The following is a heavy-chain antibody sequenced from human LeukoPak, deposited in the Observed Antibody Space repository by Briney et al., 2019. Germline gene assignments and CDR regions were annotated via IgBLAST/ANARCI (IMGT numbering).Heavy chain of an antibody. J-gene: IGHJ4*02. Sequence: GASVKVSCKASGYTFTGYYMHWVRQAPGQGLEWMGWINTNTGNPTYAQGFTGRFVFSLDTSVSTAYLQISSLKAEDTAVYYCARVQYYGSGSSDGIRYFLDYWGQGTLVTVSS. CDR2: INTNTGNP. CDR3: ARVQYYGSGSSDGIRYFLDY. CDR1: GYTFTGYY. D-gene: IGHD3-10*01. V-gene: IGHV7-4-1*02.